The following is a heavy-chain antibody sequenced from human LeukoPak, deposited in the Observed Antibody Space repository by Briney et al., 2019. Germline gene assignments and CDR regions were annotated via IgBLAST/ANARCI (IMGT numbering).Heavy chain of an antibody. CDR3: TRGGTGVSLGFGGDY. CDR2: SRNKVRSYTT. Sequence: PGGSLRLSCAASGFTFSDHYMDWVRQAPGKGLEWVGRSRNKVRSYTTEIAASVKGRFTISRDDSKNSLYLQMNSLKTEDTAVYYCTRGGTGVSLGFGGDYWGQGTLVTVSS. J-gene: IGHJ4*02. D-gene: IGHD6-19*01. V-gene: IGHV3-72*01. CDR1: GFTFSDHY.